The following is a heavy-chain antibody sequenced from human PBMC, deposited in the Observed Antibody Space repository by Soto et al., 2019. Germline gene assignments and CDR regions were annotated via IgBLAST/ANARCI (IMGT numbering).Heavy chain of an antibody. V-gene: IGHV3-21*01. D-gene: IGHD4-4*01. Sequence: GGSLRLSCAASGFTFSSYSMNWVRQAPGKGLEWVSSISSSSSYIYSADSVKGRVTISRDNAKNSLYLQMNSLRAEDTAVYYCAREDYSNFDYWGQGTLVNVSS. CDR2: ISSSSSYI. J-gene: IGHJ4*02. CDR3: AREDYSNFDY. CDR1: GFTFSSYS.